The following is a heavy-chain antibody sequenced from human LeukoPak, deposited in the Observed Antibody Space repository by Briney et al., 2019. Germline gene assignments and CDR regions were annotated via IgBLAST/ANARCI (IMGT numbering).Heavy chain of an antibody. D-gene: IGHD3-16*02. CDR1: GGSFSGYY. Sequence: PSETLSLTCAVYGGSFSGYYWNWIRQPPGKGLEWIGEINHSGSTNYNPSLKSRVTISVDTSKNHFSLNLSSVTAADTAVYYCARGVYVWGSYRHDAFDIWGQGTMVTASS. J-gene: IGHJ3*02. V-gene: IGHV4-34*01. CDR3: ARGVYVWGSYRHDAFDI. CDR2: INHSGST.